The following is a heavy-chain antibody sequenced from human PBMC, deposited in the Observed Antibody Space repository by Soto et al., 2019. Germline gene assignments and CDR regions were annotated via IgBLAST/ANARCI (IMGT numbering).Heavy chain of an antibody. Sequence: QVQLVQSGAEVRKPGASVRVSCRSSGYTITTYDINWVRQAPGQGLEWIGWMNPYSGKTAYAQKFRDRVTMTRDASITTAHMELSGLKFEDSALYSCARARAYTTGPDPDYFDSWGQGTMVTVSS. V-gene: IGHV1-8*01. D-gene: IGHD2-8*02. CDR1: GYTITTYD. J-gene: IGHJ4*02. CDR2: MNPYSGKT. CDR3: ARARAYTTGPDPDYFDS.